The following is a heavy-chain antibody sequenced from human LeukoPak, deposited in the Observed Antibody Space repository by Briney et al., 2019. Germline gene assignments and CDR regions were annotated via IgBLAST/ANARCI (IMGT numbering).Heavy chain of an antibody. CDR2: INHSGST. Sequence: SETLSLTCAVYGGSFSGYYWSWIRQPPGKGLEWIGEINHSGSTNYNPSLKSRVTISVDTSKNQFSLKLSSVTAADTAVYYCARDLGPSRYGMDVWGQGTTVTVSS. CDR1: GGSFSGYY. V-gene: IGHV4-34*01. J-gene: IGHJ6*02. CDR3: ARDLGPSRYGMDV.